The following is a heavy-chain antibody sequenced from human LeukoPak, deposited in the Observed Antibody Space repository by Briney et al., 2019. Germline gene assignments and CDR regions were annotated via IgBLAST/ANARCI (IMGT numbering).Heavy chain of an antibody. Sequence: SETLSLTCTVSGGSISSHYWSWLRQPPGKGLEWIGYIYYSGSTNYNPSLKSRVTISVDTSKNQFSLKLSSVTAADTAVYYCARVSGSYYYDSSGYSNYYMDVWGKGTTVTVSS. D-gene: IGHD3-22*01. CDR3: ARVSGSYYYDSSGYSNYYMDV. CDR1: GGSISSHY. CDR2: IYYSGST. J-gene: IGHJ6*03. V-gene: IGHV4-59*11.